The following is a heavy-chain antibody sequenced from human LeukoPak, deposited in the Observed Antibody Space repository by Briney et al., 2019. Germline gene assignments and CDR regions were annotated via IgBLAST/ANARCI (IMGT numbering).Heavy chain of an antibody. CDR2: INWNGGST. D-gene: IGHD1-26*01. CDR3: ATAVGAAFEA. Sequence: GGSLRLSCAASGFTFDDYGMSWVRQAPGKGLEWVSGINWNGGSTGYADSVKGRFTISRDNAKNSLYLQMNSLRAEDMALYYCATAVGAAFEAWGQGTLVTVSS. V-gene: IGHV3-20*04. CDR1: GFTFDDYG. J-gene: IGHJ5*02.